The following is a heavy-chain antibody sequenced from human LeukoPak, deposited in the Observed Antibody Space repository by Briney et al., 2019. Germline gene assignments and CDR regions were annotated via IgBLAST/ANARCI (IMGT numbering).Heavy chain of an antibody. CDR2: INPNSGGT. J-gene: IGHJ3*02. CDR1: GYTFSDYY. V-gene: IGHV1-2*02. CDR3: ARTIVVVVAATPGAFDI. D-gene: IGHD2-15*01. Sequence: ASVKVSCKASGYTFSDYYMHWVRQAPGQGLEWMGWINPNSGGTNCAQKFQGRVTMTRDTSVSTAYMELSRLRSDDTAVYYCARTIVVVVAATPGAFDIWGQGTMVTVSS.